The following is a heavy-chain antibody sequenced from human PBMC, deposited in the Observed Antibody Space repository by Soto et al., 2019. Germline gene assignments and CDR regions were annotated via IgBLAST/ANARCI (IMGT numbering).Heavy chain of an antibody. D-gene: IGHD1-26*01. V-gene: IGHV4-59*12. CDR1: NGSISGFY. Sequence: SETLSLTCRVSNGSISGFYWTWIRQPPGKILEWIGYIHYSGRTDYNPSLTSRATMSVDTSKNQFSLNLKSITAADTAVYYCVRVGVGIGNHFDSWGRGTLVTVLL. CDR3: VRVGVGIGNHFDS. CDR2: IHYSGRT. J-gene: IGHJ4*02.